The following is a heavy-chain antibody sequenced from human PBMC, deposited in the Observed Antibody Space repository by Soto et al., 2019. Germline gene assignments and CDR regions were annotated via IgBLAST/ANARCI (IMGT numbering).Heavy chain of an antibody. Sequence: SVKVSCNASGFSFADSAWQWVRQARGQSLEWIGRIIVDSGNTKSAEKFTERVSMSWDMSTSTAFMELRSLSSDDTAVYYCAKANNTSPFDYWGLGTLVTVSS. J-gene: IGHJ4*02. CDR2: IIVDSGNT. D-gene: IGHD1-26*01. CDR1: GFSFADSA. CDR3: AKANNTSPFDY. V-gene: IGHV1-58*01.